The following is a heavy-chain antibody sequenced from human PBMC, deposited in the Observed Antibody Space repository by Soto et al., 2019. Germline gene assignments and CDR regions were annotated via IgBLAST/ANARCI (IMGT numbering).Heavy chain of an antibody. J-gene: IGHJ4*02. V-gene: IGHV3-30*18. CDR2: MSYDGSNE. CDR1: GFTFSHYA. Sequence: QVQLVESGGGVVQPGRSLRLSCAASGFTFSHYAMHWVRQAPGKGQEWVALMSYDGSNEYYADSVKGRVTISRDNSTNTLYLQMNSLRAEDTAVYYCAKDGSHNFDYWGQGTLVTVSS. D-gene: IGHD1-26*01. CDR3: AKDGSHNFDY.